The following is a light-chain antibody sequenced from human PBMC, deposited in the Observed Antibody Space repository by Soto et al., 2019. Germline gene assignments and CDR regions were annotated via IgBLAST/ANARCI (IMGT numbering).Light chain of an antibody. CDR2: DVS. CDR1: SSDVGGYNY. J-gene: IGLJ2*01. CDR3: SSYTSSSTLGVV. V-gene: IGLV2-14*01. Sequence: QSALTQPASVSGSPGQSITISCTGTSSDVGGYNYVSWYQQHPGKAPKLMIYDVSNRPSGVSNRFSGSKSGNTASLTISGLQAEEEAEYYCSSYTSSSTLGVVFGGGTKLTVL.